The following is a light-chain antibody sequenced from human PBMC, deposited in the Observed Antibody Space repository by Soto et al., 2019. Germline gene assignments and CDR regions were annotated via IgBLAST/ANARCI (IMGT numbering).Light chain of an antibody. J-gene: IGLJ1*01. CDR2: DVS. V-gene: IGLV2-14*03. Sequence: QSALTQPASVSGSPGQSITISCTGTSSDVGGYNHVSWYQHHPGKAPKVIIYDVSNRPSGVSNRFSGSKSGNTASLTFSGLQAEDEADYYCSSYAGSNNYVFGTGTKVTVL. CDR1: SSDVGGYNH. CDR3: SSYAGSNNYV.